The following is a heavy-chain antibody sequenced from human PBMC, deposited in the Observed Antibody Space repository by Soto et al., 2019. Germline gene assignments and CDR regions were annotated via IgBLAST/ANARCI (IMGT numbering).Heavy chain of an antibody. CDR1: GGTFSTYT. D-gene: IGHD4-4*01. CDR2: IIPIIGII. J-gene: IGHJ5*02. V-gene: IGHV1-69*04. CDR3: AGDPDSHYNDSHASSYP. Sequence: SVKVSCKASGGTFSTYTFTWVRQAPGQGLEWMGRIIPIIGIINYAQKFQGRVTISADKFTGTAYMELTGLRSDDTAVYYCAGDPDSHYNDSHASSYPWGQG.